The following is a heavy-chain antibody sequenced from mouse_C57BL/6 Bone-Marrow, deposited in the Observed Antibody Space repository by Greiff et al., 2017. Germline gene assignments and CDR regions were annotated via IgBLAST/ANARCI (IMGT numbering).Heavy chain of an antibody. J-gene: IGHJ2*01. Sequence: QVQLQQSGAELVKPGASVKMSCKASGYTFTSYWITWVKQRPGQGLEWIGDIYPGSGSTNYNEKFKSKATLTVDTSSSTAYMQLSSLTSEDSAVYYCARSGVFITTVVADYWGQGTTLTVSS. CDR2: IYPGSGST. V-gene: IGHV1-55*01. CDR3: ARSGVFITTVVADY. D-gene: IGHD1-1*01. CDR1: GYTFTSYW.